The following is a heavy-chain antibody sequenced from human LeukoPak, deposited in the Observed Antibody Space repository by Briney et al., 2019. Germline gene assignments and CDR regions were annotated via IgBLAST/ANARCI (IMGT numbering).Heavy chain of an antibody. D-gene: IGHD6-13*01. Sequence: ASVKVSCKASGGTFSSYAISWVRQAPGQGLEWMGGIIPNSGGTNYAQKFQGRVTMTRDTSISTAYMELSRLRSDDTAVYYCARDSDGYSSSWHWFDPWGQGTLVTVSS. V-gene: IGHV1-2*02. CDR2: IIPNSGGT. J-gene: IGHJ5*02. CDR3: ARDSDGYSSSWHWFDP. CDR1: GGTFSSYA.